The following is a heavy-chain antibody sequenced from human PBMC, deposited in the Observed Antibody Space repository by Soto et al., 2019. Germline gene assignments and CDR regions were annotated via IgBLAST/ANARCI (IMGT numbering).Heavy chain of an antibody. Sequence: ASETLSLTCTVYGGSISSDDYYWSWIRQAPGRGLEWIGYIHSSGSIYYNPSLKSRATMSIDTAGNQFSLKVSSVTVADTAVYYCARDLDGLHDDTSGPFPRPGWGQGTLVTVSS. D-gene: IGHD3-22*01. CDR3: ARDLDGLHDDTSGPFPRPG. CDR1: GGSISSDDYY. CDR2: IHSSGSI. J-gene: IGHJ1*01. V-gene: IGHV4-30-4*01.